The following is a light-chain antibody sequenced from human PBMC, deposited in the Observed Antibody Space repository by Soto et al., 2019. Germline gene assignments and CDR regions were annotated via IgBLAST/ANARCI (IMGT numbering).Light chain of an antibody. CDR1: QNINNY. CDR3: QQLDSMPIT. CDR2: IAS. J-gene: IGKJ5*01. Sequence: DIQMTQSPCSLSASVGGRFTSTCRASQNINNYLNWYQQKPGEAPKLLISIASILQSGVPSRFSGSGSGTDFVLTISSLQPEDSATYYCQQLDSMPITFGQGTRLEIK. V-gene: IGKV1-39*01.